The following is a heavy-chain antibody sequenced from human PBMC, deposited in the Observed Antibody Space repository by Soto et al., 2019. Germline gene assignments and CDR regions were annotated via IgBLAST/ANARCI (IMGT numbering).Heavy chain of an antibody. J-gene: IGHJ3*02. Sequence: PGGSLRLSCAASGFPFSSYAMSWVPQAPGKGLEWVSAISSSGGNTYYADSVKGRFTISRDNSKNTLYLQMNSLRAEDTAVYYCAKEKAAPGGAFDIWGQGTMVTVSS. CDR3: AKEKAAPGGAFDI. CDR2: ISSSGGNT. CDR1: GFPFSSYA. V-gene: IGHV3-23*01. D-gene: IGHD6-13*01.